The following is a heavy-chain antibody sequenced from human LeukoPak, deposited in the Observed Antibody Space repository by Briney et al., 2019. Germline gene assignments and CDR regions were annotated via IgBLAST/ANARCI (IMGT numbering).Heavy chain of an antibody. CDR1: GGSISSYY. Sequence: SETLSLTCTVSGGSISSYYWSWIRQPPGKGLGWIGYIYYSGSTNYNPSLKSRVTISVDTSKNQFSLKLSSVTAADTAVYYCARLSDYYGSGSFGNTFDPWGQGTLVTVSS. CDR2: IYYSGST. D-gene: IGHD3-10*01. V-gene: IGHV4-59*08. CDR3: ARLSDYYGSGSFGNTFDP. J-gene: IGHJ5*02.